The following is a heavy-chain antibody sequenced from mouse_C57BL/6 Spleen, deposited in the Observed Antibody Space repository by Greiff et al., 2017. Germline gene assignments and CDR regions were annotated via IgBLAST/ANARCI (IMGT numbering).Heavy chain of an antibody. CDR3: ARDRYSNFHYAMDY. Sequence: EVQRVESGGGLVKPGGSLKLSCAASGFTFSSYAMSWVRQTPEKRLEWVATISDGGSYTYYPDNVKGRFTISRDNAKNNLYLQMSHLKSEDTAMYYCARDRYSNFHYAMDYWGQGTSVTVSS. J-gene: IGHJ4*01. CDR1: GFTFSSYA. CDR2: ISDGGSYT. V-gene: IGHV5-4*01. D-gene: IGHD2-5*01.